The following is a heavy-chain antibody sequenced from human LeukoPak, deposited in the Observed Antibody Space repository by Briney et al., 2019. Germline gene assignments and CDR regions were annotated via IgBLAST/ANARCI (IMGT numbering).Heavy chain of an antibody. V-gene: IGHV3-30*02. CDR1: GFTFSSYG. J-gene: IGHJ4*02. D-gene: IGHD6-6*01. CDR2: IRYDGSNK. CDR3: AKDRSIAARNYFDY. Sequence: GGSLRLSCAASGFTFSSYGMHWVRQAPGKGLEWVAFIRYDGSNKYYADSVKGRFTISRDNSKNTLYLQMNSLRAEDAAVYYCAKDRSIAARNYFDYWGQGTLVTVSS.